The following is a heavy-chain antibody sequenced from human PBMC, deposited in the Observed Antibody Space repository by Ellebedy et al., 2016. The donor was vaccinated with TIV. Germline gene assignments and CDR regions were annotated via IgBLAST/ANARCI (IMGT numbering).Heavy chain of an antibody. CDR3: ARVSQVWFGELLTRNYYYGMDV. J-gene: IGHJ6*02. CDR2: IKQDGSEK. CDR1: GFTFSSYW. Sequence: GESLKISCAASGFTFSSYWMSWVRQAPGKGLEWVANIKQDGSEKYYVDSVKGRFTISRDNAKNSLYLEMNSLRAEDTAVYYCARVSQVWFGELLTRNYYYGMDVWGQGTTVTVSS. D-gene: IGHD3-10*01. V-gene: IGHV3-7*03.